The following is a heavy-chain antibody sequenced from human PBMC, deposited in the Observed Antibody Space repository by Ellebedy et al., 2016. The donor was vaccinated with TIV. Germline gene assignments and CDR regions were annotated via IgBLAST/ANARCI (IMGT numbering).Heavy chain of an antibody. CDR2: INHSGSS. D-gene: IGHD5-18*01. J-gene: IGHJ4*02. V-gene: IGHV4-34*08. CDR1: GFTFSSYT. Sequence: ESLKISCAASGFTFSSYTMNWVRQPPGKGLEWIGEINHSGSSNYNPSLKSRVTISVDTSKNQFSLRLSSVTAADTAVYYCAGTSMVSIYYFDYWGQGSLVTVSS. CDR3: AGTSMVSIYYFDY.